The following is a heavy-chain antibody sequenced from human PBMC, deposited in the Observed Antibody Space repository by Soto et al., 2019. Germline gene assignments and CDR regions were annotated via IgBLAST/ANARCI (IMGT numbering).Heavy chain of an antibody. J-gene: IGHJ4*02. V-gene: IGHV4-39*07. Sequence: PSETLSLTCTVSGGSIDSNRYYWAWIRQPPGKGLEWIGYIYHSGSTYYNPSLKSRVTISVDRSKNQFSLKLSSVTAADTAVYYCARGQVVAAQHWGQGTLVTVSS. CDR3: ARGQVVAAQH. CDR1: GGSIDSNRYY. D-gene: IGHD2-15*01. CDR2: IYHSGST.